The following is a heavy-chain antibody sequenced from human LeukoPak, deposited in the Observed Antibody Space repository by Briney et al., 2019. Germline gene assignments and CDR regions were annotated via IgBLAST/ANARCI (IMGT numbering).Heavy chain of an antibody. Sequence: ESGPTLVKPTQTPTLTFTFSGFSLSSSGVGLGWIRQPPGKALEWLALIYWNDDKRYSPSLKSRLTITKDTSKNQVVLTMTNKDPVDTATYYCAGRAPMGREEDGMSFDYWGQGTLVTVSS. CDR2: IYWNDDK. J-gene: IGHJ4*02. CDR3: AGRAPMGREEDGMSFDY. D-gene: IGHD3-10*01. V-gene: IGHV2-5*01. CDR1: GFSLSSSGVG.